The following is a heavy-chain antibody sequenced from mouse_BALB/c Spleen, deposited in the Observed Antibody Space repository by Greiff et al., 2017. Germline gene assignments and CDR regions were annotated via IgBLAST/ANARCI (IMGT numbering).Heavy chain of an antibody. CDR3: ARVDGYYEAY. J-gene: IGHJ3*01. CDR2: ISSGGSYT. D-gene: IGHD2-3*01. CDR1: GFTFSSYA. V-gene: IGHV5-9-3*01. Sequence: EVKVVESGGGLVKPGGSLKLSCAASGFTFSSYAMSWVRQTPEKRLEWVATISSGGSYTYYPDSVKGRFTISRDNAKNTLYLQMSRLRSEDTAMYYCARVDGYYEAYWGQGTLVTVSA.